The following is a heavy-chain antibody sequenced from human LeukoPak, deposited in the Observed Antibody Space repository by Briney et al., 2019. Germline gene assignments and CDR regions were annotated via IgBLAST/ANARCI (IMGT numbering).Heavy chain of an antibody. V-gene: IGHV4-34*01. D-gene: IGHD5-12*01. Sequence: PSETLSLTCAVYGGSFSGYYWSWIRQPPGKGLEWIGEINHSGSTNYNPSLKSRVTISVDTSKNQFSLKLSSVTAADTAMYYCAKDGSGLTYYFDQWGQGTLVTVSS. CDR3: AKDGSGLTYYFDQ. CDR2: INHSGST. J-gene: IGHJ4*02. CDR1: GGSFSGYY.